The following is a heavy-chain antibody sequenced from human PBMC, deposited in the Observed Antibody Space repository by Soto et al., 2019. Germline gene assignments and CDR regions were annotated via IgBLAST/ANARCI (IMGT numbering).Heavy chain of an antibody. CDR2: MYYSGST. V-gene: IGHV4-39*01. CDR3: AKQTNYYFGSVSFLDY. D-gene: IGHD3-10*01. Sequence: ETLSLTCTVSGGSISSSSHYWGWIRQPPGKGLEWIGSMYYSGSTYYNSSLRSRVTISVDTSKNQFSLKLTSVTAADTAMYYCAKQTNYYFGSVSFLDYWGQGSLVTVSS. J-gene: IGHJ4*02. CDR1: GGSISSSSHY.